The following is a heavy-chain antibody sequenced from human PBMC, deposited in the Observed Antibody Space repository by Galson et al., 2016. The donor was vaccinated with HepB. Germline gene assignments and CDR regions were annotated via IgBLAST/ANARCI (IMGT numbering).Heavy chain of an antibody. CDR2: VHYRGAT. Sequence: ETLSLTCTVSSGSISSSYYWGWIRQSPGKGLEWIGSVHYRGATSYNPSLKSRLALSVDTPKNQFSLKLNSVTAADTAVYYCARGFRKFDTDGYFFDYWAQGTLVTVSS. CDR3: ARGFRKFDTDGYFFDY. V-gene: IGHV4-39*01. D-gene: IGHD3-22*01. J-gene: IGHJ4*02. CDR1: SGSISSSYY.